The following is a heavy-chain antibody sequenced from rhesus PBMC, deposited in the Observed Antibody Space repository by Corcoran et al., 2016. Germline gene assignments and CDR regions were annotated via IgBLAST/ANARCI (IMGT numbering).Heavy chain of an antibody. J-gene: IGHJ4*01. CDR1: GFTFSDHY. D-gene: IGHD6-31*01. Sequence: EVQLVESGGGLVQPGGSLRVSCAASGFTFSDHYMYWVRQAPGKGLEWVGFIRSKADGGTAEYAASVKGRFTISRDDSKSIAYLQMSSLKTEDTAVYYCTRDRYSSGLSWGQGVLVTVSS. V-gene: IGHV3-6*01. CDR3: TRDRYSSGLS. CDR2: IRSKADGGTA.